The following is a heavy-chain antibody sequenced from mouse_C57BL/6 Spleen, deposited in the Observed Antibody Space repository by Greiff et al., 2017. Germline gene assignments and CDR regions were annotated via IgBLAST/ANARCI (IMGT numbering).Heavy chain of an antibody. D-gene: IGHD1-1*01. CDR1: GYTFTSYW. Sequence: VQLQQPGAELVKPGASVKLSCKASGYTFTSYWMHWVKQRPGRGLEWIGRIDPNSGGTKYNEKFKSKATLTVDKPSSTAYMQRSSLTSEDSAVYYCARYYYGSSYGDYAMDYWGQGTSVTVSS. J-gene: IGHJ4*01. V-gene: IGHV1-72*01. CDR3: ARYYYGSSYGDYAMDY. CDR2: IDPNSGGT.